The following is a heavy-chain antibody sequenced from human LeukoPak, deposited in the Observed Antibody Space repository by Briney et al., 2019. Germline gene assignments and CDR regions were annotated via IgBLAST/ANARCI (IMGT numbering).Heavy chain of an antibody. V-gene: IGHV7-4-1*02. Sequence: ASVKVSCKASGYTFTNYTLNWVRQAPGQGLEWMGWIDTNTGNPTYAQGFIGRFVFSLDTSVTTAYLQISSLKAEDTAVYYCARAPEGSGFDWYYFDYWGQGTLVTVSS. D-gene: IGHD3-9*01. CDR2: IDTNTGNP. CDR3: ARAPEGSGFDWYYFDY. CDR1: GYTFTNYT. J-gene: IGHJ4*02.